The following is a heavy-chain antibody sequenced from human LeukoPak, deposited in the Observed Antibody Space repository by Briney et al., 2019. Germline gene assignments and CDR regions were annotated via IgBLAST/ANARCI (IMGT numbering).Heavy chain of an antibody. CDR1: GFTFSSYA. CDR3: AKGAPDMIVVVKSAFDI. CDR2: ISGSGGST. D-gene: IGHD3-22*01. J-gene: IGHJ3*02. V-gene: IGHV3-23*01. Sequence: GGSQRLSCAASGFTFSSYAMSWVRQAPGKGLEWVSAISGSGGSTYYADSVKGRFTISRDNSKNTLYLQMNSLRAEDTAVYYCAKGAPDMIVVVKSAFDIWGQGTMVTVSS.